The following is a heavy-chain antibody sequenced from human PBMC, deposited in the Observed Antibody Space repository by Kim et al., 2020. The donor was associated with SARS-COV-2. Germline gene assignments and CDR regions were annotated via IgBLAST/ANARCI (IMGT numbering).Heavy chain of an antibody. V-gene: IGHV4-39*01. CDR3: ARHYKGGTQSLGYYFDY. J-gene: IGHJ4*02. Sequence: SETLSLTCTVSGGSISSSSYYWGWIRQPPGKGLEWIGSIYYSGSTYYNPSLKSRVTISVDTSKNQFSLKLSSVTAADTAVYYCARHYKGGTQSLGYYFDYWGQGTLVTVSS. CDR2: IYYSGST. D-gene: IGHD3-10*01. CDR1: GGSISSSSYY.